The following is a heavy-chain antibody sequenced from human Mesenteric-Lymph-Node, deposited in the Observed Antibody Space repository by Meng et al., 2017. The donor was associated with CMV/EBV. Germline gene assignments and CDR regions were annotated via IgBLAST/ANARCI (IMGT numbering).Heavy chain of an antibody. D-gene: IGHD3-22*01. J-gene: IGHJ4*02. CDR3: ARMLGDSTGYFLDY. V-gene: IGHV5-51*01. CDR2: IYPGDSDT. Sequence: GGSLRLSCKASGYRFTDYWIAWMRQMPGKGLEWMGIIYPGDSDTRYSPSFQGQVTISADKSITTAYLQWSSLKASDTAMYLCARMLGDSTGYFLDYWGQGTLVTVSS. CDR1: GYRFTDYW.